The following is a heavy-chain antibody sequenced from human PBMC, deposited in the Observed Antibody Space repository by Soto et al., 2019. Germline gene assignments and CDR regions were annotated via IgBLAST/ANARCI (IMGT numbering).Heavy chain of an antibody. D-gene: IGHD3-10*01. Sequence: QVQLVQSGAEVKKPGASVKVSCKASGYTFTSYYMHWVRQAPGQGLEWMGIINPSGGSTSYAQKFKGRVTMTRDTSTSTVYMELSSLRSEDTAVYYCARDGYYYGSGGGMDVWGQGTTVTVSS. V-gene: IGHV1-46*03. J-gene: IGHJ6*02. CDR3: ARDGYYYGSGGGMDV. CDR2: INPSGGST. CDR1: GYTFTSYY.